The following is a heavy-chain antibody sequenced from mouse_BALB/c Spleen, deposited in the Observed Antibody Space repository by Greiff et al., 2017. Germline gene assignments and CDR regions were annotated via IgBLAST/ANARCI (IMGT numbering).Heavy chain of an antibody. J-gene: IGHJ3*01. CDR3: TRGGITAWFAY. CDR1: GFTFSNYW. CDR2: IRLKSNNYAT. V-gene: IGHV6-6*02. Sequence: DVKLVESGGGLVQPGGSMKLSCVASGFTFSNYWMNWVRQSPEKGLEWVAEIRLKSNNYATHYAESVKGRFTISRDDSKSSVYLQMNNLRAEDTGIYYCTRGGITAWFAYWGQGTLVTVSA. D-gene: IGHD2-4*01.